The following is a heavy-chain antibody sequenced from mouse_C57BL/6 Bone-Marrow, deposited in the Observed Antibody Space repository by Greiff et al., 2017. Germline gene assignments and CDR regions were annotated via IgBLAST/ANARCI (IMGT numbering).Heavy chain of an antibody. Sequence: EVTLVESGGDLVKPGGSLKLSCAASGFTFSSYGMSWVRQTPDKRLEWVATISSGGSYTYYTDSVKGRFTISRDNATNTLYLQMSILKSEYTAMYYCARHDDGYYVYWYFDVWGTGTTVTVSS. D-gene: IGHD2-3*01. CDR3: ARHDDGYYVYWYFDV. V-gene: IGHV5-6*01. CDR2: ISSGGSYT. J-gene: IGHJ1*03. CDR1: GFTFSSYG.